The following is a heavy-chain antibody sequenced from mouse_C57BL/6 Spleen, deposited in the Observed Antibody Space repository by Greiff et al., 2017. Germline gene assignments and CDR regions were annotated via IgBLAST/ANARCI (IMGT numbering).Heavy chain of an antibody. V-gene: IGHV1-15*01. CDR3: TRKDYGSSYTWYFDV. D-gene: IGHD1-1*01. CDR1: GYTFTDYE. J-gene: IGHJ1*03. CDR2: IDPETGGT. Sequence: QVQLQQSGAELVRPGASVTLSCKASGYTFTDYEMHWVKQTPVHGLEWIGAIDPETGGTAYNQKFKGKAILTADKSSSTAYMELRSLTSEDSAVYYCTRKDYGSSYTWYFDVWGTGTTVTVSS.